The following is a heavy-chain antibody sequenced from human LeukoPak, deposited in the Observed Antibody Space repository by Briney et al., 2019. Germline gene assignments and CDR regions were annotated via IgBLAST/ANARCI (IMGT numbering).Heavy chain of an antibody. Sequence: PSETLSLTCTVSGGSISTYYWNWIRQPPGKGLEWIGYIYYSGTTNYNPSLKSRVTMSVDTSKNQFSLKLSSVTAADTAVYYCARETATTLHYWGQGTLVTVSS. CDR1: GGSISTYY. V-gene: IGHV4-59*12. J-gene: IGHJ4*02. D-gene: IGHD5-24*01. CDR3: ARETATTLHY. CDR2: IYYSGTT.